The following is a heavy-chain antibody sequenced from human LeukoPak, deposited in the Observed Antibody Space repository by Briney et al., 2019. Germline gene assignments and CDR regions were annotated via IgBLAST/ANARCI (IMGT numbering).Heavy chain of an antibody. D-gene: IGHD3-10*01. V-gene: IGHV1-3*01. CDR3: ARVWFWQPNNWFDP. Sequence: ASVKVSCKASGYTFTSYAMHWVRQAPGQRLEWMGWINAGNGNTKYSQKFQGRVTITRDTSASTAYMELSSLRSEDTAVYYCARVWFWQPNNWFDPWGQGTLVTVSS. J-gene: IGHJ5*02. CDR2: INAGNGNT. CDR1: GYTFTSYA.